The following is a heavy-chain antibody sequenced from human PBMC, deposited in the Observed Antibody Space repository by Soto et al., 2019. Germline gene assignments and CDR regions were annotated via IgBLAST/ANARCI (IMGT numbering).Heavy chain of an antibody. CDR3: AQEGTTWNDAEFGVTNWFAP. J-gene: IGHJ5*02. Sequence: EVQLLESGGGLVQPGGSLRLSCAASGFTFSSYAMSWVRQAPGKGLEWVSAISGSGGSTYYADSVKGRFTISRDNSKNTLYLQMNSLRAEDTAVCYCAQEGTTWNDAEFGVTNWFAPWGQGPLVTVSS. V-gene: IGHV3-23*01. D-gene: IGHD1-1*01. CDR1: GFTFSSYA. CDR2: ISGSGGST.